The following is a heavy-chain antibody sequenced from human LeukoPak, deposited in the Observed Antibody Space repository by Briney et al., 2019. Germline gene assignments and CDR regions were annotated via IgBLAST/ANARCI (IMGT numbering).Heavy chain of an antibody. CDR2: ISSSGSTI. CDR3: ARDSSGWPFDY. CDR1: GFTFSSYE. D-gene: IGHD6-19*01. J-gene: IGHJ4*02. V-gene: IGHV3-48*03. Sequence: GGSLRLSCAAAGFTFSSYEMNWVRQAPGKGLEWVSYISSSGSTIYYADSVKGRFTISRDNAKNSLYLQMNSLRAEDTAVYYCARDSSGWPFDYWGQGTLVTVSS.